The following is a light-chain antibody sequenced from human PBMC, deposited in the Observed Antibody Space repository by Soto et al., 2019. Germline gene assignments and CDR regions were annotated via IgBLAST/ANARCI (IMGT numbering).Light chain of an antibody. CDR3: QQYGGSPPT. Sequence: EIVLTQSPGTLSLSPGERATLSCRASQSVSNYLAWYQQKPGQAPRLLIYGASRRATVIPDRFSGSGSGTDFTLNISRLEPEDFAVYYCQQYGGSPPTFGQGTNVEIK. J-gene: IGKJ1*01. V-gene: IGKV3-20*01. CDR2: GAS. CDR1: QSVSNY.